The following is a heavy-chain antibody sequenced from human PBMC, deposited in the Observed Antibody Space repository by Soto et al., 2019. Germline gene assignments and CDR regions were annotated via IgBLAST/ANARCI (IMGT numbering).Heavy chain of an antibody. Sequence: GGSLRLSCAASGFTFSSYSMNWVRQAPGKGLEWVSSISSSSSYIYYADSVKGRFTISRDYAKNSLYLQMNSLRAEDTAVYYCARDRVYGDYVRGAGFWFDPWGQGTLVTVSS. CDR3: ARDRVYGDYVRGAGFWFDP. J-gene: IGHJ5*02. D-gene: IGHD4-17*01. V-gene: IGHV3-21*01. CDR2: ISSSSSYI. CDR1: GFTFSSYS.